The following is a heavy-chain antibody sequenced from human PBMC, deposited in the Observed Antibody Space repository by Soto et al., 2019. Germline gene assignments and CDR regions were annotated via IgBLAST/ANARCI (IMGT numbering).Heavy chain of an antibody. CDR1: GYSFTRYW. D-gene: IGHD3-22*01. Sequence: PGESLKISCKGSGYSFTRYWIGWVRQMPGKGLEWMGIIYPGDSDTRYSPSFQGQVTISADKSISTAYLQWSSLKASDTAMYYCVAYYDSSGYYFVRAFDIWGQGTMVTVSS. CDR3: VAYYDSSGYYFVRAFDI. V-gene: IGHV5-51*01. CDR2: IYPGDSDT. J-gene: IGHJ3*02.